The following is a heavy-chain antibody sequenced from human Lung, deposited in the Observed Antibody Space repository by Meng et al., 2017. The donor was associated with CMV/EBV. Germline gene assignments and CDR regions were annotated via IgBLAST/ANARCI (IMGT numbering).Heavy chain of an antibody. J-gene: IGHJ5*02. V-gene: IGHV7-4-1*02. CDR2: ISTNTGTP. D-gene: IGHD2/OR15-2a*01. Sequence: QVKLVESGSEWKEPGASVTVSCKASGYTFSTYTINWVRQDHGSGLEWMGCISTNTGTPTHTQGFTGRFVFSLDTSVSTASLQISSLTAEETVIYYFARGGNFDPWGQGTLVTVSS. CDR1: GYTFSTYT. CDR3: ARGGNFDP.